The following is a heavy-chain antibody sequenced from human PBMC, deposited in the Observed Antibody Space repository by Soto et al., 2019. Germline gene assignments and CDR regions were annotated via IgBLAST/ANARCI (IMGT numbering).Heavy chain of an antibody. D-gene: IGHD3-22*01. CDR1: GFTFSSYG. CDR3: ASEMLYYYDSSGYPRPTP. CDR2: IWYDGSNK. Sequence: GGSLRLSCAASGFTFSSYGMHWVRQAPGKGLEWVAVIWYDGSNKYYADSVKGRFTISRDNSKNTLYLQMNSLRAEDTAVYYCASEMLYYYDSSGYPRPTPWGQGTLVTVSS. J-gene: IGHJ5*02. V-gene: IGHV3-33*01.